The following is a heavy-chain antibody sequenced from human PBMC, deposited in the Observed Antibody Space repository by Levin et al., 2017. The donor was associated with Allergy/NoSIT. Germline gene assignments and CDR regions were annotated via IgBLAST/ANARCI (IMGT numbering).Heavy chain of an antibody. CDR3: AHRLGESNTGGNFDY. CDR2: IYWTDDK. D-gene: IGHD7-27*01. CDR1: GFSLSTSGEG. Sequence: SGPTLVKPTQTLTLTCTFSGFSLSTSGEGVGWIRQPPGRALEWLAVIYWTDDKRYSPSLKNRLTLTKDTSKNQVVLTVTNMDLVDTATYYCAHRLGESNTGGNFDYWGQGTLVTVSS. J-gene: IGHJ4*02. V-gene: IGHV2-5*01.